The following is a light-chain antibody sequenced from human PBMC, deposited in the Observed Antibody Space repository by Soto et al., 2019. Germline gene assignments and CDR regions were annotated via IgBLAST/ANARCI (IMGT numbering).Light chain of an antibody. CDR2: DVT. CDR1: SSDVGDYDY. Sequence: QPVLTQPASVSGSPGQSITISCTGTSSDVGDYDYVSWYQHLPGKAPKLLIYDVTTRPSGVSNRFSGSKSGNTASLTISGLQAEDEADYYCSSYRSSNPPFVFGTGTKVTVL. V-gene: IGLV2-14*03. CDR3: SSYRSSNPPFV. J-gene: IGLJ1*01.